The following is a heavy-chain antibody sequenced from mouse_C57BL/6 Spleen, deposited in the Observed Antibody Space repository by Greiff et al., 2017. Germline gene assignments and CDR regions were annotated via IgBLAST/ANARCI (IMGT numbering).Heavy chain of an antibody. CDR1: GYTFTSYW. J-gene: IGHJ4*01. CDR3: ARPVIRNYAMDY. Sequence: VQLQQSGAELVRPGSSVKLSCKASGYTFTSYWMDWVKQRPGQGLEWIGNIYPSDSETHYNQKFKDKATLTVDKSSSTAYMQLSSLTSEDSAVYYGARPVIRNYAMDYWGQGTSVTVSS. D-gene: IGHD2-4*01. CDR2: IYPSDSET. V-gene: IGHV1-61*01.